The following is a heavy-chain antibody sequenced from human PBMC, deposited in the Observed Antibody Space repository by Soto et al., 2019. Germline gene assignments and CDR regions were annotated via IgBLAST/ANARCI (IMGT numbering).Heavy chain of an antibody. CDR1: GFTFSSYW. Sequence: EVQLVESGGGLVQPGGSLRLSCAASGFTFSSYWMSWVRQAPGKGLEWVANIKQDGSEKYYVDSVKGRFTISRDNAKNSLYRQMTSLRAEDTAVYYCARVSGEGYAPGYFDYWGQGTLVTVSS. CDR2: IKQDGSEK. D-gene: IGHD2-15*01. V-gene: IGHV3-7*05. J-gene: IGHJ4*02. CDR3: ARVSGEGYAPGYFDY.